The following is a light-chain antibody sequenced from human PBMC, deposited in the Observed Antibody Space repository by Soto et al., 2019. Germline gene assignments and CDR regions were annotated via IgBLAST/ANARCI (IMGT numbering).Light chain of an antibody. Sequence: DIQMTQSPSILSASVGDRVTITCRASQSVSNWLAWYQQKPGKAPKLLIYKASSLESGVPSRFSGSGSGTEFTLTISSLQPDDFATYYCQHYNFYWTFGQGTRVEIK. J-gene: IGKJ1*01. CDR2: KAS. V-gene: IGKV1-5*03. CDR3: QHYNFYWT. CDR1: QSVSNW.